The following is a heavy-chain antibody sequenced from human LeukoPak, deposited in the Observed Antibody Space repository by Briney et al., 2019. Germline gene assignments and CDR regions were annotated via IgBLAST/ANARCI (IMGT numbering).Heavy chain of an antibody. CDR2: ISAYNGNT. CDR3: ARDPGIAAAATPGDY. V-gene: IGHV1-18*01. CDR1: GYTFTSYG. J-gene: IGHJ4*02. D-gene: IGHD6-13*01. Sequence: VASVKVSCKASGYTFTSYGISWVRQAPGQGLEWMGWISAYNGNTNYAQKLQGRVTMTTDTSTSTAYMELRSLRSDDTAVYYCARDPGIAAAATPGDYWGQGTLVTVSS.